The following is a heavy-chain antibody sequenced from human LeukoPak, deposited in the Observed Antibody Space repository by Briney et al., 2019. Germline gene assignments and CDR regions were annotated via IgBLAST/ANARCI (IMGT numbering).Heavy chain of an antibody. CDR1: GGSISSYY. CDR2: IYYSGST. Sequence: SETLSLTCTVSGGSISSYYWSWIRQPPGKGLEWIGYIYYSGSTNYNPSLKSRVTISVDTSKNQFSLKLSSVTAADTAVYYYARKRITMSHYYGMDVWGQGTTVTVSS. D-gene: IGHD3-10*02. J-gene: IGHJ6*02. V-gene: IGHV4-59*01. CDR3: ARKRITMSHYYGMDV.